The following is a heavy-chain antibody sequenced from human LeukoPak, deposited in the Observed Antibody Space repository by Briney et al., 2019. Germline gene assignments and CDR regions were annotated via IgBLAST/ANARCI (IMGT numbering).Heavy chain of an antibody. CDR1: GFTFSSYS. Sequence: GGSLRLSCAASGFTFSSYSMNWVRQAPGKGLEWVSSISSSSSYIYYADSVKGRFTISRDNAKSSLYLQMNSLRAEDTAVYYCARELTYYYDSSGYYNTRGFDYWGQGTLVTVSS. CDR2: ISSSSSYI. CDR3: ARELTYYYDSSGYYNTRGFDY. V-gene: IGHV3-21*01. J-gene: IGHJ4*02. D-gene: IGHD3-22*01.